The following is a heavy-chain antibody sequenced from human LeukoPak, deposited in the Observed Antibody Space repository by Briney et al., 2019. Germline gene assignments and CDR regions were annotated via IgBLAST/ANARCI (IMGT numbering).Heavy chain of an antibody. D-gene: IGHD6-19*01. V-gene: IGHV4-34*01. CDR3: ARDRISVTDPPNWFDP. J-gene: IGHJ5*02. CDR1: GGSFSAYF. Sequence: PSETLSLTCAVYGGSFSAYFWTWIRQPPGKGLEWIGEINHSGSTNYSPSLKSRVTISVDTSNSQFSLELNSVTAADTAVYFCARDRISVTDPPNWFDPWGQGTLVAVSS. CDR2: INHSGST.